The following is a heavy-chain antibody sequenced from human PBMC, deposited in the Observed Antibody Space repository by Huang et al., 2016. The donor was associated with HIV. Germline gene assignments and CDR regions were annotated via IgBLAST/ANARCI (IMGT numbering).Heavy chain of an antibody. CDR1: GGSIRSDNYY. J-gene: IGHJ4*02. D-gene: IGHD3-10*01. CDR2: IYYSGST. V-gene: IGHV4-39*02. Sequence: QLQLQESGPGLVKPSETLSLTCTVSGGSIRSDNYYWGWLRQSPGKGLEWIGSIYYSGSTYYTPSLKRRVTITGDTSKNHFSLRMRSVTAADTAVYYCARLPGSITMIRGVITDPYWGQGTLVTVSS. CDR3: ARLPGSITMIRGVITDPY.